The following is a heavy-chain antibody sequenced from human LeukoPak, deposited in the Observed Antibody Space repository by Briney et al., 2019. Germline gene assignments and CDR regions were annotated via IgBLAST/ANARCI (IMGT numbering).Heavy chain of an antibody. D-gene: IGHD6-19*01. CDR3: ARASVAGTYYYYGMDV. Sequence: GGSLRLSCAASGFTFSSYWMSWVRQAPGKGLEWVANIKQDGSEKYYVDSEKGRFTISRDNAKNSLYLQMNSLRAEDTAVYYCARASVAGTYYYYGMDVWGQGTTVTVSS. V-gene: IGHV3-7*01. CDR1: GFTFSSYW. J-gene: IGHJ6*02. CDR2: IKQDGSEK.